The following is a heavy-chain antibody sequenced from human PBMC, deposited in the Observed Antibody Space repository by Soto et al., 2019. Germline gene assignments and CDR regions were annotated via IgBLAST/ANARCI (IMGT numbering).Heavy chain of an antibody. D-gene: IGHD3-10*01. J-gene: IGHJ4*02. Sequence: SETLSLTCTVSGGSISSSSYYWGWIRQPPGKGLEWIGSIYYSGSTYYNPPLKSRVTISVDTSKNQFSLKLSSVTAADTAVYYCARQTYYYGSGIPTSFDYWGQGTLVT. CDR2: IYYSGST. CDR3: ARQTYYYGSGIPTSFDY. CDR1: GGSISSSSYY. V-gene: IGHV4-39*01.